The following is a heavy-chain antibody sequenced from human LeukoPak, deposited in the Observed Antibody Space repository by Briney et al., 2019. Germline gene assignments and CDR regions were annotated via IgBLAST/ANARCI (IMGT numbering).Heavy chain of an antibody. D-gene: IGHD6-13*01. V-gene: IGHV4-59*08. Sequence: SETLSLTCTVSGGSISSYYWSWIRQPPGKGLEWIGYIYYTGSTKYNASLKSRVTISVDTSKNQFSLKVSSVTAADTAVYYCARLRPSIGAAGTFDYWGQGTLVTVSS. CDR3: ARLRPSIGAAGTFDY. CDR1: GGSISSYY. J-gene: IGHJ4*02. CDR2: IYYTGST.